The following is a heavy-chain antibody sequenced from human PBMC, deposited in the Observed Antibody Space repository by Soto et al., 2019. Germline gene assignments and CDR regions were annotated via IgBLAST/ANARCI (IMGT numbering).Heavy chain of an antibody. CDR3: ASRETIYCSGGSCYAIDAFDI. CDR1: GGTFSSYA. CDR2: IIPIFGTA. V-gene: IGHV1-69*01. Sequence: QVQLVQSGAEVKKPGSSVKVSCKASGGTFSSYAISWVRQAPGQGLEWMGGIIPIFGTANYAQKFQGRVTITADESTSTAYMELSSLRSEDTVVYYCASRETIYCSGGSCYAIDAFDIWGQGTMVTVSS. J-gene: IGHJ3*02. D-gene: IGHD2-15*01.